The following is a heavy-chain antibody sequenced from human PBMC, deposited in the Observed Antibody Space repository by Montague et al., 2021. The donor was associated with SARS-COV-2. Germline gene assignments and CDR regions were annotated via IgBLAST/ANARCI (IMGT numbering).Heavy chain of an antibody. V-gene: IGHV4-39*01. CDR1: GGSISSSTYY. J-gene: IGHJ3*02. CDR3: ARHSGISMIVLVVRSVFDI. CDR2: IYYSGNT. D-gene: IGHD3-22*01. Sequence: SETLSLTCTVSGGSISSSTYYWGWIRQPPGKGLEWIGTIYYSGNTYYNPSLKSRVTISVDTSKNQFSLKLTSVTAADTAVYYCARHSGISMIVLVVRSVFDIWGRGTLVTVSS.